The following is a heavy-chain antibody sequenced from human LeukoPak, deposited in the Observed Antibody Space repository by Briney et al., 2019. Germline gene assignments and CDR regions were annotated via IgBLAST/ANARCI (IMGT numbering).Heavy chain of an antibody. CDR3: ARRMDGYNHAFDY. D-gene: IGHD5-24*01. CDR1: GGTFSSYA. CDR2: IIPIFGTA. Sequence: SVKVSCKASGGTFSSYAISWVRQAPGQGLEWMGGIIPIFGTANYAQKFQGRVTITADESTSTAYMELSSLRSEDTAVYYCARRMDGYNHAFDYWGQGTLVTVSS. J-gene: IGHJ4*02. V-gene: IGHV1-69*01.